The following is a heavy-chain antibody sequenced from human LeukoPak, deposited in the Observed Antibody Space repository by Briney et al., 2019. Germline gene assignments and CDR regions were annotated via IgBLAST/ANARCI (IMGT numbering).Heavy chain of an antibody. CDR2: INPDGGVT. J-gene: IGHJ6*03. V-gene: IGHV1-2*02. D-gene: IGHD2-8*01. Sequence: ASVKVSCKASGYTFISYAMNWVRQAPGQGLEWMGWINPDGGVTKSAQNFQGRVTMTRDKSINTVYMELSGLTSDDTALYYCARGPNHYYYMDFWGTGTTVSVSS. CDR3: ARGPNHYYYMDF. CDR1: GYTFISYA.